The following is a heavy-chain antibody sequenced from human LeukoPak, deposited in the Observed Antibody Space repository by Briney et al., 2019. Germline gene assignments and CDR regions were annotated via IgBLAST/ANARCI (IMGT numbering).Heavy chain of an antibody. CDR2: IYYSGST. Sequence: PSETLSLTCNVSGGSISTYYWSWIRQPPGKGLEWIGYIYYSGSTNYNPSLKSRVTISVDTSKNQFSLKLNSVTAADTAVYYCARPTRPFYYYAMDVWGQGTTVTVSS. J-gene: IGHJ6*02. CDR3: ARPTRPFYYYAMDV. V-gene: IGHV4-59*01. CDR1: GGSISTYY. D-gene: IGHD6-25*01.